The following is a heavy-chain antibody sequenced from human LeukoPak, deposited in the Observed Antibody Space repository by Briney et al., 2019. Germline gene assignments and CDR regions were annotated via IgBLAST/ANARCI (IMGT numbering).Heavy chain of an antibody. J-gene: IGHJ6*03. CDR3: PREIGVAGTYYYYMDV. CDR2: IRNKAYGGTT. CDR1: GFTVGDSG. Sequence: PGGSLRLSCTASGFTVGDSGMSWVRQAPGKGLDWVGFIRNKAYGGTTEYAASVKGRFTISRDDSKSIAYLQMDSLNTEDTAVYYCPREIGVAGTYYYYMDVWGKGTTVTVSS. D-gene: IGHD6-19*01. V-gene: IGHV3-49*04.